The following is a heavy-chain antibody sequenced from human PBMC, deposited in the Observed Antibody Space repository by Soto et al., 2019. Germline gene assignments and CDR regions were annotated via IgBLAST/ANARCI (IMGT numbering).Heavy chain of an antibody. CDR3: ARVHYDSVPADY. J-gene: IGHJ4*02. CDR2: INPNSGGT. D-gene: IGHD3-22*01. CDR1: GYTFTAYY. Sequence: APVKVSCKASGYTFTAYYMHWVRQAPGQGLEWMGWINPNSGGTNYAQKFQGRVTMTRDTSISTAYMELSRLRSDDTAVYYCARVHYDSVPADYWGQGTQVTVSS. V-gene: IGHV1-2*02.